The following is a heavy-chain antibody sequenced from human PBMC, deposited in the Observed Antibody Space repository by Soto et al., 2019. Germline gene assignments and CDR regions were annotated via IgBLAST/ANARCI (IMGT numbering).Heavy chain of an antibody. D-gene: IGHD2-2*02. CDR1: GFTFSDHY. J-gene: IGHJ4*02. CDR3: AVDGCSSTSCYRDY. CDR2: ISSSSSYI. Sequence: QVQLVESGGGLVMPGESLRLSCAASGFTFSDHYMSWIRQAPGKGLEWVSYISSSSSYIYYADSVKGRFTISRDNAKNSLYLQMNSLRAEDTAVYYCAVDGCSSTSCYRDYWGQGTLVTVSS. V-gene: IGHV3-11*06.